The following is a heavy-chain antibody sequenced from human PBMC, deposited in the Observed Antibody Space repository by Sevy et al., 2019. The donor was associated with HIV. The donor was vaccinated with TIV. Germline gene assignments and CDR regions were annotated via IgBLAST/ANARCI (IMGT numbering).Heavy chain of an antibody. D-gene: IGHD3-10*01. Sequence: GGSLRLSCAASGFTFSAYWMHWVRQAPGKGLVWVSHINTDGSGTSYADSVKGRFTISRDNAKNTLYLQMNRLRAEDTAVYYCAKKGGYGSGSYYWYFDLWGRGTLVTVSS. J-gene: IGHJ2*01. CDR3: AKKGGYGSGSYYWYFDL. V-gene: IGHV3-74*01. CDR1: GFTFSAYW. CDR2: INTDGSGT.